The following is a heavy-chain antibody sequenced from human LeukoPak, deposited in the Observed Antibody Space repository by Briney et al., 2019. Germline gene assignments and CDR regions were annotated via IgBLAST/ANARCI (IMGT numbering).Heavy chain of an antibody. J-gene: IGHJ4*02. CDR1: GFTFSNYV. CDR3: AKDGLMRFFDY. D-gene: IGHD2-8*01. V-gene: IGHV3-64D*09. Sequence: TGGSLRLSCSASGFTFSNYVMHWVRQAPGKGLEYVSAISSNGGSTYYADSVKGRLTISRDNSMNTLYLQMSSLRTDDTAVYHCAKDGLMRFFDYWGQGTLVTVSS. CDR2: ISSNGGST.